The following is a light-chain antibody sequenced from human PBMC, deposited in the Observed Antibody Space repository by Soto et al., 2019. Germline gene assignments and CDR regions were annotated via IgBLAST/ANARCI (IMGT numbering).Light chain of an antibody. V-gene: IGLV3-21*04. CDR3: HVWDGSSDHVV. Sequence: SYELTQSPSVSVAPGKTARITCGGNNIGSKRVHWYQQQPGQAPVLVIYYDSDRPSGIPERFSGSNSGNTATLTISRVEAGDEADYYCHVWDGSSDHVVFGGGTKLTVL. CDR2: YDS. J-gene: IGLJ2*01. CDR1: NIGSKR.